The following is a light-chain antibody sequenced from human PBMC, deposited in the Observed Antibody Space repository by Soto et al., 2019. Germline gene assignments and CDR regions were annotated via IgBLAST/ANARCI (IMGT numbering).Light chain of an antibody. J-gene: IGLJ3*02. CDR2: EVN. CDR1: SSDVGAYKY. Sequence: QSALTQPASVSGSPGQSITISCTGTSSDVGAYKYVSWYLQHPGKAPKLMIYEVNNRPSGVSNRFSGSKSGNTASLTISGLQAEDEADYYCTSYTTGGTWVFGGGTQLTVL. CDR3: TSYTTGGTWV. V-gene: IGLV2-14*01.